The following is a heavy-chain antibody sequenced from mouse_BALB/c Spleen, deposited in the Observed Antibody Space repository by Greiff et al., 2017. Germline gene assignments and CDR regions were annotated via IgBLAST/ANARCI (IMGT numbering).Heavy chain of an antibody. V-gene: IGHV5-9-4*01. CDR1: GFTFSSYA. CDR2: ISSGGSYT. Sequence: EVMLVESGGGLVKPGGSLKLSCAASGFTFSSYAMSWVRQSPEKRLEWVAEISSGGSYTYYPDTVTGRFTISRDNAKNTLYLEMSSLRSEDTAMYYCARGYYGNPYFDYWGQGTTLTVSS. D-gene: IGHD2-1*01. CDR3: ARGYYGNPYFDY. J-gene: IGHJ2*01.